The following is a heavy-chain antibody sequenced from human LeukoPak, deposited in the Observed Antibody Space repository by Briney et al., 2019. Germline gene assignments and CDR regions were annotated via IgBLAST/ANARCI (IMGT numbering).Heavy chain of an antibody. Sequence: ESGPTLVNPTQTLTLTCTFPGFSLTTSGMCVNWIRQPPGKALEWLAFIDLHDDKYYNTSLETRLTISMDTSKNQVVLTMRNMDPVETATYYCARISAYSSSFDYWGQGTLVTVSS. V-gene: IGHV2-70*01. D-gene: IGHD6-6*01. CDR3: ARISAYSSSFDY. CDR2: IDLHDDK. J-gene: IGHJ4*02. CDR1: GFSLTTSGMC.